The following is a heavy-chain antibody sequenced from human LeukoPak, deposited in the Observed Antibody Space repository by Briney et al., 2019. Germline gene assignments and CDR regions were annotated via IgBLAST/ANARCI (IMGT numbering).Heavy chain of an antibody. J-gene: IGHJ3*02. V-gene: IGHV3-21*01. Sequence: PGGSLRLSCAASGFTFGNNWMAWVRQAPGKGLEWVSSISSSSSYIYYADSVKGRFTISRDNAKNSLYLQMNSLRAEDTAVYYCARVALPRAFDIWGQGTMVTVSS. CDR2: ISSSSSYI. CDR1: GFTFGNNW. CDR3: ARVALPRAFDI.